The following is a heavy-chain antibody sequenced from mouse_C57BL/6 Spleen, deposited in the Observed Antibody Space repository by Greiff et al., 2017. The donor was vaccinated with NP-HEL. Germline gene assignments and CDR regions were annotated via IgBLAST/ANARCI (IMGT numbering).Heavy chain of an antibody. Sequence: EVKLVESGGDLVKPGGSLKLSCAASGFTFSSYGMSWVRQTPDKRLEWVATISSGGSYTYYPDSVKGRFTISRDNAKNTLYLQMSSLKSEDTAMYYCARQKPYYYGLDYWGQGTTLTVSS. CDR3: ARQKPYYYGLDY. CDR2: ISSGGSYT. J-gene: IGHJ2*01. V-gene: IGHV5-6*01. D-gene: IGHD1-1*01. CDR1: GFTFSSYG.